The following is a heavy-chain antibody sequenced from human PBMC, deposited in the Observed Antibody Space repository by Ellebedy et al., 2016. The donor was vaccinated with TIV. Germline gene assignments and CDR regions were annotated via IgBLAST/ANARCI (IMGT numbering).Heavy chain of an antibody. V-gene: IGHV5-51*01. J-gene: IGHJ6*02. D-gene: IGHD3-10*01. CDR1: GYSFTSYW. Sequence: GESLKISXKGSGYSFTSYWIGWVRQMPGKGLEWMGIIYPGDSDTRYSPSFQGQVTISADKSISTAYLQWSSLKASDTAMYYCARRGVLWFGEFRYYYGMDVWGQGTTVTVSS. CDR3: ARRGVLWFGEFRYYYGMDV. CDR2: IYPGDSDT.